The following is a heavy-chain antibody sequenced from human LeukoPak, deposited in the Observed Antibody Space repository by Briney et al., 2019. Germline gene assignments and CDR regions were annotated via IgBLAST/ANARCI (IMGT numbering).Heavy chain of an antibody. CDR1: GFTFSSYE. Sequence: PGGPLRLSCAASGFTFSSYEMNWVRQAPGKGLEWVSYVSSSGSTIYYADSVKGRFTISTDNAKNSLYLQMNSLRAEDTAVYYCAELGITMIGGVWGKGTTVTISS. J-gene: IGHJ6*04. CDR2: VSSSGSTI. CDR3: AELGITMIGGV. D-gene: IGHD3-10*02. V-gene: IGHV3-48*03.